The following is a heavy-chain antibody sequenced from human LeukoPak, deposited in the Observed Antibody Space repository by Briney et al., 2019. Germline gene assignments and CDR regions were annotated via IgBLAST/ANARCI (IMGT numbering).Heavy chain of an antibody. Sequence: ASVKVSCNVAGYGLTDLSIHWVRQAPGKGLEWMGGSDLEDYDTIYAQDFQDRVTLTEDTSTDTAYMELSSLRSDDTAVYYCARDSSNFPILDDYWGQGTLVTVSS. CDR2: SDLEDYDT. D-gene: IGHD7-27*01. V-gene: IGHV1-24*01. J-gene: IGHJ4*02. CDR1: GYGLTDLS. CDR3: ARDSSNFPILDDY.